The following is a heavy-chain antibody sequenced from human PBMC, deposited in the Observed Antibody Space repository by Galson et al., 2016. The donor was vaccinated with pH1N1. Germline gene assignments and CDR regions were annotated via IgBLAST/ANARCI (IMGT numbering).Heavy chain of an antibody. V-gene: IGHV1-2*02. CDR2: INPNSGDT. Sequence: SGYIFIVHYMHWVRQAPGHGLEWMGWINPNSGDTKYAQNFQGRVTLTRDTSINTAYMELSSLTSDDTAVYYCATGSGNSWFDPWGQGTLVTVSS. CDR1: GYIFIVHY. J-gene: IGHJ5*02. CDR3: ATGSGNSWFDP. D-gene: IGHD3-10*01.